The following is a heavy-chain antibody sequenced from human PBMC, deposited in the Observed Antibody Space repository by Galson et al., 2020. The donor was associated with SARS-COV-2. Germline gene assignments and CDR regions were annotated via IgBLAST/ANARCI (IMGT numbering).Heavy chain of an antibody. Sequence: SETLSLTCTVSGGSISSGGYYWSWIRQHPGKGLEWIGYIYYSGSTYYNPSLKSRVTISVDTSKNQFSLKLSSVTAADTAVYYCASNDSSGYYYYYWGQGTLVTVSS. V-gene: IGHV4-31*03. CDR2: IYYSGST. D-gene: IGHD3-22*01. CDR3: ASNDSSGYYYYY. J-gene: IGHJ4*02. CDR1: GGSISSGGYY.